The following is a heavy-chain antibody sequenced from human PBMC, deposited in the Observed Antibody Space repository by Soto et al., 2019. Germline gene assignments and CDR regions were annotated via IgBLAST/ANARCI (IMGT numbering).Heavy chain of an antibody. J-gene: IGHJ6*02. Sequence: ASVKVSCKASGYTFTGYYMHWVRQAPGQGLEWMGWINPNSGGTNFAQKFQGWVTMTRDTSISTAYMELSRLRSDDTAVYYCARGEDYYGSGSHYYGMDVWGQGTTVTVSS. D-gene: IGHD3-10*01. V-gene: IGHV1-2*04. CDR3: ARGEDYYGSGSHYYGMDV. CDR1: GYTFTGYY. CDR2: INPNSGGT.